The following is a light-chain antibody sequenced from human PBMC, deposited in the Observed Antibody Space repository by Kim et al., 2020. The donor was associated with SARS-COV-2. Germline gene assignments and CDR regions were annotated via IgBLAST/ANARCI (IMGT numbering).Light chain of an antibody. J-gene: IGLJ1*01. V-gene: IGLV2-14*03. Sequence: GESLTISCTGTGSDIGIYNSVSWYQQHPGRVPKLILYDVTKRPSGISNRFSGSKSANPASLTISGLQPEDEADYYCCSYTMSSSYVFGTGTKVTVL. CDR2: DVT. CDR3: CSYTMSSSYV. CDR1: GSDIGIYNS.